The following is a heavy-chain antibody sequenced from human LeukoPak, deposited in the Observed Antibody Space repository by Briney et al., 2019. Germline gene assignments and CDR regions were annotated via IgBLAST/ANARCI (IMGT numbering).Heavy chain of an antibody. D-gene: IGHD3-22*01. CDR3: ARVRDYYDSSGYYSVFDY. Sequence: SETLSLTCTVSGGSISSYYWSWIRQPAGKGLEWIGRIYTSGSTNYNPSLKSRVTMSVDTSKNQFSLKLSSVTAADTAVYYCARVRDYYDSSGYYSVFDYWGQGTLVTASS. J-gene: IGHJ4*02. CDR1: GGSISSYY. CDR2: IYTSGST. V-gene: IGHV4-4*07.